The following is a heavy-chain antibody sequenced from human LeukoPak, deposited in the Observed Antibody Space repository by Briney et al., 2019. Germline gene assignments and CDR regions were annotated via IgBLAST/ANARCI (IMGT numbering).Heavy chain of an antibody. CDR1: GGSISGYY. D-gene: IGHD1-26*01. J-gene: IGHJ4*02. CDR2: IYTSGST. V-gene: IGHV4-4*09. CDR3: ARAYSRSYSHFDD. Sequence: SETLSLTCTVSGGSISGYYWSWIRQPPGRGLGWIGYIYTSGSTNYNPSLKSRVTISVDTSKNQFSLRLSSVTAADTAMYFCARAYSRSYSHFDDWGQGTLVTVSS.